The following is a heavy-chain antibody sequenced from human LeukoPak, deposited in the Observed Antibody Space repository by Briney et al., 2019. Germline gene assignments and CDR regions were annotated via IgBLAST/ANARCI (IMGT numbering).Heavy chain of an antibody. V-gene: IGHV3-48*03. CDR1: GFAFSSYE. J-gene: IGHJ4*02. CDR2: ISTSGSII. Sequence: GGPLRLSCAASGFAFSSYEMNWVRQAPGKGLEWVSYISTSGSIIHYADPVKGRFTFSRVNAKNSVYLQMNSLRADDTAVYHCASRQSYGGYDYWGQGTLVTVSS. D-gene: IGHD5-12*01. CDR3: ASRQSYGGYDY.